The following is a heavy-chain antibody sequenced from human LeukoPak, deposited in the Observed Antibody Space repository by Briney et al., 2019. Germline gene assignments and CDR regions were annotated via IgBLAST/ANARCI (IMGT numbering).Heavy chain of an antibody. V-gene: IGHV3-66*01. D-gene: IGHD1-26*01. CDR2: IYSGRTT. Sequence: PGGSLRLSCAVSGFTVSSNYLSWVRQAPGRGLEWVSVIYSGRTTYYADSVKGRFTISRDNAKNSLYLQMNSLRAEDTAVYYCARVKVGATDYWGQGTLVTVSS. CDR3: ARVKVGATDY. CDR1: GFTVSSNY. J-gene: IGHJ4*02.